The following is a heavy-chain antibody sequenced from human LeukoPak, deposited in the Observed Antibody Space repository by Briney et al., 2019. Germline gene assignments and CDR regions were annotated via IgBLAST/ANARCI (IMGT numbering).Heavy chain of an antibody. D-gene: IGHD6-19*01. J-gene: IGHJ5*02. CDR3: ARDFGFGSA. Sequence: PSETLSLTCTVSSGSISSSYWSWIRQPAGKGLEWIGRIFTSGTTEYNPSLKSRVTMSVDTSKNQFSLKVTSVTAADTAVYYCARDFGFGSAWGQGAKVTVSS. CDR2: IFTSGTT. CDR1: SGSISSSY. V-gene: IGHV4-4*07.